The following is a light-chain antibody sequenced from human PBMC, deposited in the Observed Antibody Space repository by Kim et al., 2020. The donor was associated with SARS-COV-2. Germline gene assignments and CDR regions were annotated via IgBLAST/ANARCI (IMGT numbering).Light chain of an antibody. CDR3: QVWDRSSDHVV. Sequence: APGKTARINWGGNNIGSKSVNWYQQKPGQAPVLVIYYDSDRPSGIPERFSGSNSGNTATLTISRVEAGDEADYYCQVWDRSSDHVVFGGGTQLTVL. V-gene: IGLV3-21*04. CDR2: YDS. J-gene: IGLJ2*01. CDR1: NIGSKS.